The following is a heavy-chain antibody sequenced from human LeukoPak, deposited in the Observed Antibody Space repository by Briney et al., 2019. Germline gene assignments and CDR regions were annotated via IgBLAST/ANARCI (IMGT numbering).Heavy chain of an antibody. Sequence: PGGSLSLSCAASGFTFTSYEMNWVRQAPGKGLEWVSYISNSGKTIYYADSVKGRFTISRDNAKNSLYLQMNSLRAEDTAVYYCARLYRPGYFYYMDVWGKGTTVTVSS. V-gene: IGHV3-48*03. CDR3: ARLYRPGYFYYMDV. CDR2: ISNSGKTI. CDR1: GFTFTSYE. D-gene: IGHD2-21*01. J-gene: IGHJ6*03.